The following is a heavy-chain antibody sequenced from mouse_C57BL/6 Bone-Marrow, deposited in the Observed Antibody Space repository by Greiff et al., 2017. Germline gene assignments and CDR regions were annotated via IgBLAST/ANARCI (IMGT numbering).Heavy chain of an antibody. CDR3: TRCYGSSYDWYFDV. D-gene: IGHD1-1*01. CDR1: GYTFTDYE. V-gene: IGHV1-15*01. Sequence: VQLQQSGAELVRPGASVTLSCKASGYTFTDYEMHWVKQTPVHGLEWIGAIDPETGGTAYNQKFKGKAILTADKSSSTAYMELRSLTSEDSAVYYGTRCYGSSYDWYFDVWGTGTTVTVSS. CDR2: IDPETGGT. J-gene: IGHJ1*03.